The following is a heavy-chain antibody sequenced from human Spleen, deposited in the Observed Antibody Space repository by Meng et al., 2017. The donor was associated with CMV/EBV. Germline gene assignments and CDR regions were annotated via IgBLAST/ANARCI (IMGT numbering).Heavy chain of an antibody. D-gene: IGHD2-2*02. Sequence: SVKVSCKASGGTFSSFSFSWMRQAPGQGLEWVGGIIPLFGIANYAQKFQGRVTITTDESTSTAYMSLSSLRSEDTAVYYCARDRTGDCSSTSCYNFYYYYGMDVWGQGTTVTVS. CDR2: IIPLFGIA. CDR3: ARDRTGDCSSTSCYNFYYYYGMDV. J-gene: IGHJ6*02. V-gene: IGHV1-69*05. CDR1: GGTFSSFS.